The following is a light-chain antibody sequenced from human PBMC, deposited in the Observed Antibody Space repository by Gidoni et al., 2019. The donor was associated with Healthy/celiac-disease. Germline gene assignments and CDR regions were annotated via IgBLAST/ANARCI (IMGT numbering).Light chain of an antibody. CDR3: QQYNNWLGT. J-gene: IGKJ1*01. Sequence: ELVLTPSPATLSVSPGERATLSCRASQSVSSNLAWYQQKPGQAPRLLIYGASTRATGIPARFSGSGSGTEFTLTISSLQSEDFAVYYCQQYNNWLGTFGQGTKVEIK. CDR2: GAS. CDR1: QSVSSN. V-gene: IGKV3-15*01.